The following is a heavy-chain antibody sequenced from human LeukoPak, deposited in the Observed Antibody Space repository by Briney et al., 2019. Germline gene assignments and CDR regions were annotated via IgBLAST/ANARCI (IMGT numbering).Heavy chain of an antibody. V-gene: IGHV3-15*01. CDR3: TTYYGDYGRAFDI. CDR2: IKSKTDGGTT. J-gene: IGHJ3*02. Sequence: GGSLRLSCAASGFTFSNAWMSWVRQAPGKGLEWVGRIKSKTDGGTTDYAAPVKGRFTISRDDSKNTLCLQMNCLKTEDTAVYYCTTYYGDYGRAFDIWGQGTMVTVSS. D-gene: IGHD4-17*01. CDR1: GFTFSNAW.